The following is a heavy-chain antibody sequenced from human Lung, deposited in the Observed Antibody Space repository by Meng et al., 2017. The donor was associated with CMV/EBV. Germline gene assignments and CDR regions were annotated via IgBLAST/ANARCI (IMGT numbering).Heavy chain of an antibody. V-gene: IGHV3-21*01. CDR2: ISSSSSYI. J-gene: IGHJ4*02. CDR1: GFTFSSYS. D-gene: IGHD4-11*01. CDR3: ARATGGDY. Sequence: GEXXKISCAASGFTFSSYSMNWVRQAPGKGLECVSSISSSSSYIYYADSVKGRFTISRDNAKNSLYLQMNSLRAEDTAVYYCARATGGDYWGQGTLVTVSS.